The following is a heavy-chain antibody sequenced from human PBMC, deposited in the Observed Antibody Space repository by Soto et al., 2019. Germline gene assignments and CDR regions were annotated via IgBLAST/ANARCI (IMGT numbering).Heavy chain of an antibody. D-gene: IGHD3-22*01. Sequence: QLQLQESGSGLVKPSQTLSLTCAVSGGSISSGGYSWSWIRQPPGKGLEWIGYIYHSGSTYYNPSLKSRVTISVDRTKTQFSLKLSSVTAADTAVYYCASRTYDSSGYYWFDPWGQGTLVTVSS. CDR1: GGSISSGGYS. J-gene: IGHJ5*02. CDR3: ASRTYDSSGYYWFDP. V-gene: IGHV4-30-2*01. CDR2: IYHSGST.